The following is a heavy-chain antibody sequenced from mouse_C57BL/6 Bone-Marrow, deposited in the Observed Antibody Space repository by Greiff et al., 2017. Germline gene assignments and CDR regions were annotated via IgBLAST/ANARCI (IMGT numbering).Heavy chain of an antibody. J-gene: IGHJ1*03. CDR2: IWRDGST. CDR1: GFSLTSYG. V-gene: IGHV2-6-1*01. CDR3: AGHGGRGYFDV. Sequence: VQLMESGPGLVAPSQSLSITCTVSGFSLTSYGVHWVRQPPGKGLEWLVGIWRDGSTTYNSALNSRLSISKDHSKSQAFSKMSSLHTDDTAMYYFAGHGGRGYFDVWGTGTTVTVSS.